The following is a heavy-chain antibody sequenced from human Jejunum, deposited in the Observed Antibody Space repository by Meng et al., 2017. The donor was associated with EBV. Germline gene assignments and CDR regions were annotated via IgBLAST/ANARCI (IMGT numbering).Heavy chain of an antibody. CDR2: IYYSVST. D-gene: IGHD3-10*01. V-gene: IGHV4-59*01. CDR1: VFSRINFY. CDR3: ARGGGRPEY. Sequence: GSVPGLVIPLRTLSLPCTFSVFSRINFYWSWFRQPPGKGLEWIGYIYYSVSTNYNPSLKSRVTISVDTSKNQFSLSLSSVTAADTAVYYCARGGGRPEYWGQGILVTVSS. J-gene: IGHJ4*02.